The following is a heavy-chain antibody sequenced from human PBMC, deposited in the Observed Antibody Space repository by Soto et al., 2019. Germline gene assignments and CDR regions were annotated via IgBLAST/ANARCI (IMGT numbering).Heavy chain of an antibody. J-gene: IGHJ5*02. CDR1: GGSISSYY. Sequence: SETLSLTCTVSGGSISSYYWSWIRQPQGKGLEWIGYIYYSGSTNYNPSLKSRVTISVDTSKNQYSLKLSSVTAADTAVYYCARGKYSSNNWFDPWGQGTLVTVSS. CDR3: ARGKYSSNNWFDP. CDR2: IYYSGST. D-gene: IGHD6-13*01. V-gene: IGHV4-59*01.